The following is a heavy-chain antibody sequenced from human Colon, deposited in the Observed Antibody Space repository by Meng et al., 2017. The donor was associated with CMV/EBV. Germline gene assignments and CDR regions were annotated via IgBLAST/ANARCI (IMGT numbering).Heavy chain of an antibody. J-gene: IGHJ6*02. Sequence: GGSLRLSCSASGFPLSDYYIMWIRQAPGKGLEYVAYISTSGSTVYYADSVMDRLTISRDNINNVVTLHMTSLRGDDAGVYYCARGNTGGDFYFFGLDLWGQGTTVTVSS. D-gene: IGHD3-10*01. V-gene: IGHV3-11*01. CDR2: ISTSGSTV. CDR1: GFPLSDYY. CDR3: ARGNTGGDFYFFGLDL.